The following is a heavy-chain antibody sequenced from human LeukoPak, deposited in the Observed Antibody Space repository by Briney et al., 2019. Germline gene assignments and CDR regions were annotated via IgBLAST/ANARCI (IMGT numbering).Heavy chain of an antibody. CDR2: ISVYKGTT. Sequence: ASVQVSCKASGYTFSNYGVSWVRQAPGQGVEWVGWISVYKGTTKFAQKFQGRVTLTTDTSTSTAYMELRSLTTDDTAVYYCVRDFFRSGTEDFWGQGTLVTVSS. D-gene: IGHD1-14*01. CDR1: GYTFSNYG. CDR3: VRDFFRSGTEDF. V-gene: IGHV1-18*01. J-gene: IGHJ4*02.